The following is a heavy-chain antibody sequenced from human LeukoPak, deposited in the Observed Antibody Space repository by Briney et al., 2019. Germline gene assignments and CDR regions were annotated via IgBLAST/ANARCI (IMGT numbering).Heavy chain of an antibody. D-gene: IGHD2-21*01. CDR1: GEYFSTYY. CDR2: INHSGST. V-gene: IGHV4-34*01. J-gene: IGHJ4*02. Sequence: PSETLSLTCAVYGEYFSTYYYSWIRQPPGKGLEWIGEINHSGSTNYNPSLKSRLTISADMSKKQFFLRLSSVTAADTAMYYCARPGLAYCGGDCYSSDGYYFDYWGQGTLVTVSS. CDR3: ARPGLAYCGGDCYSSDGYYFDY.